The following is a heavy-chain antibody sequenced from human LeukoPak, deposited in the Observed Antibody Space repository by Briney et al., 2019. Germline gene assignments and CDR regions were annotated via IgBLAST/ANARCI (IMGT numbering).Heavy chain of an antibody. V-gene: IGHV4-59*01. CDR2: IYYSGST. CDR1: Y. Sequence: YWXXVRQPPXXGLEWIGYIYYSGSTNYNPSLKSRVTISVDTSKNQFSLKLSSVTAADTAVYYCASADTAMVHDYWGQGTLVTVSS. CDR3: ASADTAMVHDY. D-gene: IGHD5-18*01. J-gene: IGHJ4*02.